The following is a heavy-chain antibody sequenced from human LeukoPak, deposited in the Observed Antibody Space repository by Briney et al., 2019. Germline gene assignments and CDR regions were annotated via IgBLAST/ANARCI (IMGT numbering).Heavy chain of an antibody. CDR1: GFTFSSYG. J-gene: IGHJ5*02. Sequence: PGGSLRLSCAASGFTFSSYGMHWVRQAPGKGLEWVAVIWYDGSNKYYADSVKGRFTISRDNSKNTLYLQMNSLRAEDTAVNCCARDDAGEIDPWGQGTLVTVSS. CDR2: IWYDGSNK. V-gene: IGHV3-33*01. CDR3: ARDDAGEIDP.